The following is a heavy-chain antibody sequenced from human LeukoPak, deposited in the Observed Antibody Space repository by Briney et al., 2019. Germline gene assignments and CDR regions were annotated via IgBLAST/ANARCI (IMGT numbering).Heavy chain of an antibody. J-gene: IGHJ5*01. V-gene: IGHV1-58*02. CDR3: AADLVLDDSRGGFDR. D-gene: IGHD3-22*01. CDR2: IVVGSGNT. CDR1: GFTFTSSA. Sequence: GASVKVSFKASGFTFTSSAMQWVRQARGQRLEWIGWIVVGSGNTNYAQKFQERVTITRDMSTSTAYMELSSLRSEDTAVYYCAADLVLDDSRGGFDRWSEPTLLTVSS.